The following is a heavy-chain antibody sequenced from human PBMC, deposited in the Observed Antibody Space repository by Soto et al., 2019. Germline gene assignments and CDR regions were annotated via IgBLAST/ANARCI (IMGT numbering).Heavy chain of an antibody. D-gene: IGHD4-17*01. V-gene: IGHV3-23*01. CDR2: ISGSGDST. Sequence: QPGESLRLSCAASGFTFSTYAMSWVRQAPGKGLEWVSAISGSGDSTYSADSVRGRFTISRDNSINTLYLQMNNLGYEDTALYYCSRPRGYGVFDASDIWGQGTMVTVSS. J-gene: IGHJ3*02. CDR3: SRPRGYGVFDASDI. CDR1: GFTFSTYA.